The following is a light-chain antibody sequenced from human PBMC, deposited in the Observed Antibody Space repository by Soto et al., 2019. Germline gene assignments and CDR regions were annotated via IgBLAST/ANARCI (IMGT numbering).Light chain of an antibody. CDR2: DSS. J-gene: IGKJ4*01. V-gene: IGKV3-11*01. CDR1: QSVTTY. CDR3: QQRGNRVT. Sequence: ELVFTHSPATLSLSPGERASLSCRASQSVTTYLAWYQQKPGQAPRLLIYDSSNRATGIPPRFSGSGSGTDFTLTISSLESEDFAVYYCQQRGNRVTFGGGTKVDI.